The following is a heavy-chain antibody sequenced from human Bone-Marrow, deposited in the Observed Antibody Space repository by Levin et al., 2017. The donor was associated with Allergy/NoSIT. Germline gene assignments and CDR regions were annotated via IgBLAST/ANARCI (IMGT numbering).Heavy chain of an antibody. CDR3: ARAVGTPGWAEQFQH. CDR1: GFSVSSSY. D-gene: IGHD2-15*01. CDR2: IYSGGTT. V-gene: IGHV3-53*01. Sequence: SCAASGFSVSSSYMSWVRQAPGKGLEWVAVIYSGGTTYYADSVKGRFTISRDNSKNTLNLQMNSLRADDTAVYYCARAVGTPGWAEQFQHWGQGTLVTVSS. J-gene: IGHJ1*01.